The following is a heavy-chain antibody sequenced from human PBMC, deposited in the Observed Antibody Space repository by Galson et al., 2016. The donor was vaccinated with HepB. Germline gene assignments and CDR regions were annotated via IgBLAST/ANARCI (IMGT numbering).Heavy chain of an antibody. CDR1: GGSISSINW. Sequence: SETLSLTCAVSGGSISSINWWSWVRQPPGKGLEWIGEIYHNGYTNYNPSLKSRVTISVDKSKNQCSLKVTSVTAADAAVYSCARTPDYYYGMDVWGQGTTVTVSS. CDR2: IYHNGYT. V-gene: IGHV4-4*02. CDR3: ARTPDYYYGMDV. J-gene: IGHJ6*02.